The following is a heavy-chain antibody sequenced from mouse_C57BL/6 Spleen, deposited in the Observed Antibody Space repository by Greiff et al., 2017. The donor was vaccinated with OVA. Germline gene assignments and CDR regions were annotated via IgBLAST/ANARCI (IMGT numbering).Heavy chain of an antibody. CDR3: ARGRYWCFDV. V-gene: IGHV5-17*01. Sequence: EVKLMESGGGLVKPGGSLKLSCAASGFTFSDYGMHWVRQAPEKGLEWVAYISSGSSTIYYADTVKGRFTISRDNAKNTLFLQMTSLRSADTAVYYCARGRYWCFDVWGTGTTVTVSS. CDR2: ISSGSSTI. CDR1: GFTFSDYG. J-gene: IGHJ1*03.